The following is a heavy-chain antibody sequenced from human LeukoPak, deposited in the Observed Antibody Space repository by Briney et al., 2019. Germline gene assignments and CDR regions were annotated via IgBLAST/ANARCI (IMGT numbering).Heavy chain of an antibody. CDR3: AKLGGPFDY. Sequence: GGSLRLSCAASGFTFSSHGMHWVRQAPGKGLEWVAVISYDGSNKYYADSVKGRFTISRDNSKNTLYLQMNSLRAEDTAVYYCAKLGGPFDYWGQGTLVTVSS. CDR1: GFTFSSHG. J-gene: IGHJ4*02. CDR2: ISYDGSNK. D-gene: IGHD3-16*01. V-gene: IGHV3-30*18.